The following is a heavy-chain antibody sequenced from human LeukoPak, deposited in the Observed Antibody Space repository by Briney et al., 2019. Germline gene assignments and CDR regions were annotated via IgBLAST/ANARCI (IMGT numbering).Heavy chain of an antibody. D-gene: IGHD3-22*01. V-gene: IGHV1-69*13. CDR2: IIPIFGTA. Sequence: VASVKVSCKASGGTFSSYAISWVRQAPGQGLEWMGGIIPIFGTANYAQKFQGRVTITADESTSTAYMELSSLRSEDTAVYYCARVGYYYDSSGYYYYGMDVWGQGTTVTVSS. CDR3: ARVGYYYDSSGYYYYGMDV. CDR1: GGTFSSYA. J-gene: IGHJ6*02.